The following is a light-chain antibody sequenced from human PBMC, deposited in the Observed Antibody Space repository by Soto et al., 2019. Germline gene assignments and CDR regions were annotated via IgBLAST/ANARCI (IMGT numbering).Light chain of an antibody. Sequence: QSVLTQPPSVYGDPGQRVTISCTASTSNIGAGYDVHWYQQLPGTAPELLIHGNSNRPSGVPDRFSGSKSGTAASLAITGLQAEDEADYYCQSYESSLSGYVFGTGTKVTAL. V-gene: IGLV1-40*01. CDR3: QSYESSLSGYV. CDR2: GNS. J-gene: IGLJ1*01. CDR1: TSNIGAGYD.